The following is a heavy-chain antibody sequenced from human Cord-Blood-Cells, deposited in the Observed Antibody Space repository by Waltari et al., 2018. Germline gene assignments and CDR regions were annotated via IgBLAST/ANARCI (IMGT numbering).Heavy chain of an antibody. CDR2: INHSGST. J-gene: IGHJ3*02. V-gene: IGHV4-34*01. Sequence: QVQLQQWGAGLLKPSETLSLTCAVYGGSFSGYYWSWIRQPPGKGLEWIGEINHSGSTNYNPSRKSRVTISVDTSKNQFSLKLSSVTAADTAVYYCAREVVVAATPGGAFDIWGQGTMVTVSS. CDR3: AREVVVAATPGGAFDI. D-gene: IGHD2-15*01. CDR1: GGSFSGYY.